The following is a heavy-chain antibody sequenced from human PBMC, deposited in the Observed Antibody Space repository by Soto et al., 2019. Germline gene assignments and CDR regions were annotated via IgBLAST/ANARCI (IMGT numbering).Heavy chain of an antibody. D-gene: IGHD3-10*01. J-gene: IGHJ6*02. CDR3: ARVLYYGSGSYSPNGMDV. CDR2: VSPPFRTS. Sequence: QVQLVQSGAEVKKPGSSVKVSCKTSGVSFNNNGIGWVRQAPGHGLEWMGGVSPPFRTSNYARKFQGRISITADASTGTVNMELSSLTSEDTAQYYCARVLYYGSGSYSPNGMDVWSQGTTVTVSS. CDR1: GVSFNNNG. V-gene: IGHV1-69*01.